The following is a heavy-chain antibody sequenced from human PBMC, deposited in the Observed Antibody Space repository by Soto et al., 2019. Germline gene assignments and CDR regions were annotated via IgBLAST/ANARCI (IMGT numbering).Heavy chain of an antibody. V-gene: IGHV3-30-3*01. CDR1: GFTFSSYA. J-gene: IGHJ3*02. Sequence: GGSLRLFCAASGFTFSSYAMHWVRQAPGKGLEWVAVISYDGSNKYYADSVKGRFTISRDNSKNTLYLQMNSLRAEDTAVYYCARDVPFTMIVVATSINAFDIWGQGTMVTVSS. CDR2: ISYDGSNK. D-gene: IGHD3-22*01. CDR3: ARDVPFTMIVVATSINAFDI.